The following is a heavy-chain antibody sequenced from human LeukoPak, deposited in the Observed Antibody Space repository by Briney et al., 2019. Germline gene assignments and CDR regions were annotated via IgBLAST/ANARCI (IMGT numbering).Heavy chain of an antibody. D-gene: IGHD6-19*01. CDR1: GYTFTSYD. V-gene: IGHV1-8*01. Sequence: ASVKVSCKASGYTFTSYDINWVRQATGQGLEWMGWMNPNSGNTGYAQKFQGRVTMTRNTSISTAYMALSSLRSEDTAVYYCARGIAVAGTESDAFDIWGQGTMVTVSS. CDR2: MNPNSGNT. CDR3: ARGIAVAGTESDAFDI. J-gene: IGHJ3*02.